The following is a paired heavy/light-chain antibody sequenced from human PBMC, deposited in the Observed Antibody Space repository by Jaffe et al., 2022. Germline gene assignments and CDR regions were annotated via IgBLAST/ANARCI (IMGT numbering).Light chain of an antibody. J-gene: IGKJ5*01. CDR2: AAS. CDR3: QQSYSTPST. Sequence: DIQMTQSPSSLSASVGDRVTITCRASQSISSYLNWYQQKPGKAPKLLIYAASSLQSGVPSRFSGSGSGTDFTLTISSLQPEDFATYYCQQSYSTPSTFGQGTRLEIK. CDR1: QSISSY. V-gene: IGKV1-39*01.
Heavy chain of an antibody. D-gene: IGHD3-9*01. CDR1: GFTFSSYW. V-gene: IGHV3-7*01. CDR3: ARAYYDILTGYYHHDAFDI. Sequence: EVQLVESGGGLVQPGGSLRLSCAASGFTFSSYWMSWVRQAPGKGLEWVANIKQDGSEKYYVDSVKGRFTISRDNAKNSLYLQMNSLRAEDTAVYYCARAYYDILTGYYHHDAFDIWGQGTMVTVSS. J-gene: IGHJ3*02. CDR2: IKQDGSEK.